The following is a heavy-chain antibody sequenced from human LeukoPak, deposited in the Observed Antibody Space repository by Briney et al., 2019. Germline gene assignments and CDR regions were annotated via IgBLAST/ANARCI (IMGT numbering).Heavy chain of an antibody. Sequence: GGSLRLSCAASGFTFSSYAMSWVRQAPGKGLEWVSAISGSGGSTYHADSVKGRFTISRDNSKNTLYLQMNSLRVEDTAVYYCAKSWVGPLDYWGQGTLVTVSS. CDR3: AKSWVGPLDY. D-gene: IGHD6-13*01. J-gene: IGHJ4*02. V-gene: IGHV3-23*01. CDR1: GFTFSSYA. CDR2: ISGSGGST.